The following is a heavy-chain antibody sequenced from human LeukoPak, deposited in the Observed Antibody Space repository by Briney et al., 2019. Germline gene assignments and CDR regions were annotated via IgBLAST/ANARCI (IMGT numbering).Heavy chain of an antibody. J-gene: IGHJ4*02. CDR3: ARGDGYSGYDEFDY. D-gene: IGHD5-12*01. CDR2: ISSSSSTI. CDR1: GFTFSSYS. Sequence: GGSLRLSCAASGFTFSSYSMNWVRQAPGKGLEWVSYISSSSSTIYYADSVKGRFTISRDNAKNSLYLQMNSLRDEDTAVYYCARGDGYSGYDEFDYRGQGTLVIVSS. V-gene: IGHV3-48*02.